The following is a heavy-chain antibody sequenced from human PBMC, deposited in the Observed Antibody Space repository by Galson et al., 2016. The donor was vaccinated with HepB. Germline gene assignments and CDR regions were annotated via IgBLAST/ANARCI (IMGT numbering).Heavy chain of an antibody. Sequence: TLSLTCTVSGGSISSGGYYWSWIRQHPGKGLDWIGYIYYSGSTYYNPSLKSRVTISVDTSKNQFSLKLSSVTAADTAVYYCARGVVVVAATPEDWFDPWGQGTLVTGSS. V-gene: IGHV4-31*03. J-gene: IGHJ5*02. D-gene: IGHD2-15*01. CDR3: ARGVVVVAATPEDWFDP. CDR1: GGSISSGGYY. CDR2: IYYSGST.